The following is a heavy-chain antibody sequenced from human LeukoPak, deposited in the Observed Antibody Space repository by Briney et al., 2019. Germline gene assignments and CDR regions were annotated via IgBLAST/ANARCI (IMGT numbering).Heavy chain of an antibody. CDR1: GFKLSRNG. CDR2: IRYDATKK. V-gene: IGHV3-30*02. Sequence: GSLLLSCVASGFKLSRNGMHWVRQAPGKGLEWVAFIRYDATKKFYGDSVRGRFTISRDDSKNTLYLQMNNLRREDTAVYFCARDFDDVNGDYYYIPDFWGQGVLVTVSS. CDR3: ARDFDDVNGDYYYIPDF. D-gene: IGHD3-22*01. J-gene: IGHJ4*02.